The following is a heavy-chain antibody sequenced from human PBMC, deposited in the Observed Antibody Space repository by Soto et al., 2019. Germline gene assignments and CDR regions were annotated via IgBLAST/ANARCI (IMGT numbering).Heavy chain of an antibody. CDR3: ASQIVVVAATGAADY. V-gene: IGHV5-51*01. Sequence: HGDSLKISCKGSGYSFTSYWIGRMLQMPGKGLEWMGIIYPGDSDTRYSPSFQGQVTISADKSISTAYLQWSSLKASDTAMYYCASQIVVVAATGAADYWGQGTLVNVSS. D-gene: IGHD2-15*01. CDR2: IYPGDSDT. J-gene: IGHJ4*02. CDR1: GYSFTSYW.